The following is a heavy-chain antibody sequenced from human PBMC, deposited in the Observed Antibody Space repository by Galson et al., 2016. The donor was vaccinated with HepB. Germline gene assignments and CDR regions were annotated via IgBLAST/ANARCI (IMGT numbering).Heavy chain of an antibody. Sequence: SLRLSCAASGLTVSMNYTAWVRQSPGKGLEWVSVIYAGGRTFYADSVKGRFTISRDNSKNTLYLQMNSLRVEDTAVYYCARQMYGNYFDYWGQGALVTVSS. D-gene: IGHD1-14*01. CDR3: ARQMYGNYFDY. CDR1: GLTVSMNY. V-gene: IGHV3-66*04. CDR2: IYAGGRT. J-gene: IGHJ4*02.